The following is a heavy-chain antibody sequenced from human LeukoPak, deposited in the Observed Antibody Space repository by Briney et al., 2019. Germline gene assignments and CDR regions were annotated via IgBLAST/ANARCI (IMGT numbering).Heavy chain of an antibody. CDR3: ARGRRSSTVTPLY. D-gene: IGHD4-17*01. Sequence: SVKVSCKASGGTFSSYAISWVRQAPGQGLEWMGGIIPIFGTANYAQKFQGRVTMTRNTSISTAYMELSSLRSEDTAVYYCARGRRSSTVTPLYWGQGTLVTVSS. J-gene: IGHJ4*02. CDR1: GGTFSSYA. CDR2: IIPIFGTA. V-gene: IGHV1-69*05.